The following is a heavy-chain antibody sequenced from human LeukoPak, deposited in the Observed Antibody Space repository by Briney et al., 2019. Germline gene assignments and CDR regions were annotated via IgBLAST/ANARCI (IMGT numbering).Heavy chain of an antibody. D-gene: IGHD1-26*01. CDR3: ARHSGSYGGAFDI. Sequence: PSETLSLTCTVSGGSISSYYWSWIRQPPGKGLEWIGYSYYSGSTNYNPSLKSRVTISVDTSKNQFSLKLSSVTAADTAVYYCARHSGSYGGAFDIWGQGTMVTVSS. CDR2: SYYSGST. CDR1: GGSISSYY. V-gene: IGHV4-59*08. J-gene: IGHJ3*02.